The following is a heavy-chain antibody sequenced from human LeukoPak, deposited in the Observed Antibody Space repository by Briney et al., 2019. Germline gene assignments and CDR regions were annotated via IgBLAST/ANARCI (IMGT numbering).Heavy chain of an antibody. J-gene: IGHJ4*02. V-gene: IGHV4-59*01. CDR1: GGSISSYY. CDR2: IYYSGST. Sequence: SETLSLTCTVSGGSISSYYWSWIRQPPGKGLEWIGYIYYSGSTNYNPSLKSRVTISVDTSKNQFSLKLSSVTAADTAVYYCAREEQLDYFDYWGQGTLVTVSS. CDR3: AREEQLDYFDY. D-gene: IGHD6-6*01.